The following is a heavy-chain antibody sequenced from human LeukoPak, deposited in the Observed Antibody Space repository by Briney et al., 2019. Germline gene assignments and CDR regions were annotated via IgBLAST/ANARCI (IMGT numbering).Heavy chain of an antibody. D-gene: IGHD2-2*01. V-gene: IGHV4-4*07. J-gene: IGHJ4*02. CDR2: IYTSEST. CDR3: AGGYCSRANCPKVCFY. Sequence: SETLSLTCTISGGSISSYYWSWIRQPAGKGLEWIGHIYTSESTSYNPSLKSRVTMSVDTSKNQFSLRLSSVTAADTAVYYCAGGYCSRANCPKVCFYWGQGTLVTASS. CDR1: GGSISSYY.